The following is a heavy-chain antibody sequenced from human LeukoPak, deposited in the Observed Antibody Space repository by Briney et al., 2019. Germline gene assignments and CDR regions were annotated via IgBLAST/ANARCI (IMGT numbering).Heavy chain of an antibody. V-gene: IGHV3-7*01. CDR1: GFIFTSDR. D-gene: IGHD3-16*01. J-gene: IGHJ5*02. CDR2: IKHDGSEQ. Sequence: GGSLRLSCAASGFIFTSDRMNWVRQAPGKGLEWVANIKHDGSEQIYVDSVKGRFTISRDNAKDSVYLQMNSLRAEDTAVYYCTRGLGEHGGVSDRWGQGTLVIVS. CDR3: TRGLGEHGGVSDR.